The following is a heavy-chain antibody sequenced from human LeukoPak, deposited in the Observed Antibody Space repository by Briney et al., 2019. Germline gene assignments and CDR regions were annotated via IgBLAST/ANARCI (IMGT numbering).Heavy chain of an antibody. V-gene: IGHV1-69*06. CDR1: GGTFSSYA. CDR2: IISIFGTA. D-gene: IGHD5-24*01. J-gene: IGHJ4*02. CDR3: ARDLGGLATTPFDY. Sequence: SVKVSCKASGGTFSSYAISWVRQAPGQGLEWMGGIISIFGTANYAQKFQGRVTITADKSTSTAYMELSSLRSEDTAVYYCARDLGGLATTPFDYWGQGTLVTVSS.